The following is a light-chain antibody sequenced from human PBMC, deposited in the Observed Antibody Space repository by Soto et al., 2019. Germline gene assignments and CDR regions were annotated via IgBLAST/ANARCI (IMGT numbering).Light chain of an antibody. CDR2: GAS. Sequence: EIVLTQSPGTLSLSPGEIATLSFSASQSVSSSYLAWYQQKPGQAPRLLIYGASNRVTGIPDRFSGSGSGTDFTLTISRLEPEDFAMYFCQQYVSSPQTFGQGTKVDIK. CDR3: QQYVSSPQT. V-gene: IGKV3-20*01. J-gene: IGKJ1*01. CDR1: QSVSSSY.